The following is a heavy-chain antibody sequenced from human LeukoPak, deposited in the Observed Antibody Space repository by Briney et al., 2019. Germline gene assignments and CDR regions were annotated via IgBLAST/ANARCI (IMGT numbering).Heavy chain of an antibody. CDR2: ISRSGDRT. J-gene: IGHJ3*02. Sequence: PGESLRLSCAASGFTFSIYAMSWVRQAPGKGLEWVSVISRSGDRTYYTDSVKGRLTISRDNSKDTLYLQMNSLRAEDTAVYYCAKDYYGSGTYYEYDAFDIWGQGTMVTVSS. D-gene: IGHD3-10*01. CDR3: AKDYYGSGTYYEYDAFDI. CDR1: GFTFSIYA. V-gene: IGHV3-23*01.